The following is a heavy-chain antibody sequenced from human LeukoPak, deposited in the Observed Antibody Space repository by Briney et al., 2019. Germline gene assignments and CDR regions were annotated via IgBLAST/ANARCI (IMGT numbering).Heavy chain of an antibody. CDR2: ISAYNGNT. CDR1: GYTFTSYG. V-gene: IGHV1-18*01. CDR3: ARDQYSSGWYVSPYYYYGMDV. D-gene: IGHD6-19*01. Sequence: ASVKVSCKASGYTFTSYGISWVRQAPGQGLEWMGWISAYNGNTNYAQKLQGRVTMTTDISTSTAYMELRSLRSDDTAVYYCARDQYSSGWYVSPYYYYGMDVWGQGTTVTVSS. J-gene: IGHJ6*02.